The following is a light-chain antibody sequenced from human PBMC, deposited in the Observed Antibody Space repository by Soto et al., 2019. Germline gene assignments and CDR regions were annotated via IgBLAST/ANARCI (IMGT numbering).Light chain of an antibody. J-gene: IGKJ1*01. CDR2: GAS. CDR3: HQYGSSPQT. V-gene: IGKV3-20*01. CDR1: QSVNSTH. Sequence: EIVLTQSPGTLSLSPGDRATLFVRPSQSVNSTHLAVYHQKPGQAPRLLMHGASTSAAGIPDRLSGSGSDTDFALTITRLETEDFAVYYCHQYGSSPQTFGQGTKVDIK.